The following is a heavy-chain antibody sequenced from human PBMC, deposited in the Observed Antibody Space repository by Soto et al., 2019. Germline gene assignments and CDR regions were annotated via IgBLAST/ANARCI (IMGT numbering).Heavy chain of an antibody. J-gene: IGHJ4*02. V-gene: IGHV1-8*01. CDR2: MNPNIGNS. CDR1: GYTFTSYD. D-gene: IGHD1-1*01. Sequence: QVQLVQSGAEVRKPGASVKVSCEASGYTFTSYDIYWVRQATGQGLEWMGWMNPNIGNSAYAHKFQGRVTMTSDTSISTAHMELSSLRSEDTAVYYCARRAETNGWNGFGADKYYFDFWGQGTLVTVSS. CDR3: ARRAETNGWNGFGADKYYFDF.